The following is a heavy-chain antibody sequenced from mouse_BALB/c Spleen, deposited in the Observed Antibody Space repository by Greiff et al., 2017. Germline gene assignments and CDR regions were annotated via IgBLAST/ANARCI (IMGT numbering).Heavy chain of an antibody. CDR1: GYSITSDYA. V-gene: IGHV3-2*02. CDR3: ARRSPSYYGSSYAMDY. J-gene: IGHJ4*01. CDR2: ISYSGST. Sequence: VQLKESGPGLVKPSQSLSLTCTVTGYSITSDYAWNWIRQFPGNKLEWMGYISYSGSTSYNPSLKSRISITRDTSKNQFFLQLNSVTTEDTATYYCARRSPSYYGSSYAMDYWGQGTSVTVSS. D-gene: IGHD1-1*01.